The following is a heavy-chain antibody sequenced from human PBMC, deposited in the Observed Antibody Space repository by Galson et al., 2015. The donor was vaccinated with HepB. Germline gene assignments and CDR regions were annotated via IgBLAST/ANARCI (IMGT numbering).Heavy chain of an antibody. V-gene: IGHV3-7*03. Sequence: SLRLSCAASGFTFSSYWMSWVRQAPGKGLEWVANIKQDGSEKYYVDSVKGRFTISRDNSKNTLYLQMNSLRAEDTAVYYCANPSVLSGIAVAGKPRSAFDIWGQGTMVTVSS. CDR3: ANPSVLSGIAVAGKPRSAFDI. D-gene: IGHD6-19*01. CDR2: IKQDGSEK. J-gene: IGHJ3*02. CDR1: GFTFSSYW.